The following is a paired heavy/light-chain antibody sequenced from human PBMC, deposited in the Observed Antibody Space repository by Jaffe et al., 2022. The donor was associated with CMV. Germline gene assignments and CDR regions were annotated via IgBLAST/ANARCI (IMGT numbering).Light chain of an antibody. CDR1: SSDVGGYNY. Sequence: QSALTQPRSVSGSPGQSVTISCTGTSSDVGGYNYVSWYQQHPGKAPKLMIYDVSKRPSGVPDRFSGSKSGNTASLTISGLQAEDEADYYCCSYAGSYTRGYVFGTGTKVTVL. J-gene: IGLJ1*01. CDR2: DVS. CDR3: CSYAGSYTRGYV. V-gene: IGLV2-11*01.
Heavy chain of an antibody. J-gene: IGHJ3*02. V-gene: IGHV1-46*01. CDR3: ATITPSIVGASDAFDI. CDR1: GYTFTSYY. D-gene: IGHD1-26*01. Sequence: QVQLVQSGAEVKKPGASVKVSCKASGYTFTSYYMHWVRQAPGQGLEWMGIINPSGGSTSYAQKFQGRVTMTRDTSTSTVYMELSSLRSEDTAVYYCATITPSIVGASDAFDIWGQGTMVTVSS. CDR2: INPSGGST.